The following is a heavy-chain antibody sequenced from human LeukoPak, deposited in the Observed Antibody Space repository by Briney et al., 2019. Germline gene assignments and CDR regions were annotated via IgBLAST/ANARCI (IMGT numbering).Heavy chain of an antibody. J-gene: IGHJ6*03. D-gene: IGHD6-13*01. CDR2: INPSGGST. V-gene: IGHV1-46*01. CDR1: GNTFTSYY. CDR3: ARDLEDIAAAGYYYYMDV. Sequence: GASVKVSCKASGNTFTSYYMHWVRQAPGQGLEWMGIINPSGGSTSYAQKFQGRVTMTRDTSTSTVYMELSSLRSEDTAVYYCARDLEDIAAAGYYYYMDVWGKGTTVTVSS.